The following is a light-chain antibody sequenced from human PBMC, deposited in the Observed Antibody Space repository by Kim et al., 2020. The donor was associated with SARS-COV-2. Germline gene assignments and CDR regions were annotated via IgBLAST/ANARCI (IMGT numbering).Light chain of an antibody. Sequence: DVLMTQSPLSLPVTLGQPASISCRSSQSPLYGDGNTYLSWFQQRPGQSPRRLIYKVSNRDSWVPDRFSGSGSGTDFTLKISRVEAEDVGIYYCMQGTHWPYTFAQGTKLEI. V-gene: IGKV2-30*01. CDR2: KVS. CDR1: QSPLYGDGNTY. CDR3: MQGTHWPYT. J-gene: IGKJ2*01.